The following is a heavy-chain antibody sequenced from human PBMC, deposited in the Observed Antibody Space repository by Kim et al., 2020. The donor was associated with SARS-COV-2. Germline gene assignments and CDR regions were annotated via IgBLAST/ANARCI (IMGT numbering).Heavy chain of an antibody. CDR1: GYTFTNFV. Sequence: ASVKVSCKASGYTFTNFVITWVRQAPGQGLEWMGWVTVYNGNTNQAQKFQDRVTMTTDTSTNTAYMELTNLRPDDTAVYYCARRYRSNWYSDYWGQGTLVTVSS. J-gene: IGHJ4*02. D-gene: IGHD6-13*01. V-gene: IGHV1-18*01. CDR2: VTVYNGNT. CDR3: ARRYRSNWYSDY.